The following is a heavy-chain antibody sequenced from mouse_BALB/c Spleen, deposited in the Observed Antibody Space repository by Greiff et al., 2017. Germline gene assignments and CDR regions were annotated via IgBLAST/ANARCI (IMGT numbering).Heavy chain of an antibody. CDR3: TRSGGNYPYYYAIDY. CDR1: GYTFTSYY. J-gene: IGHJ4*01. Sequence: QVQLQQSGAELVKPGASVKLSCKASGYTFTSYYMYWVKQRPGQGLEWIGEINPSNGGTNFNEKFKSKATLTVDKSSSTAYMQLSSLTSEDSAVYYCTRSGGNYPYYYAIDYWGQGTSVTVSS. CDR2: INPSNGGT. D-gene: IGHD2-1*01. V-gene: IGHV1S81*02.